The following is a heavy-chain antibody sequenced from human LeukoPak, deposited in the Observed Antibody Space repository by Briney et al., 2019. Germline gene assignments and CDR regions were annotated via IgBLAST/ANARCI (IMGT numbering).Heavy chain of an antibody. CDR1: GFTFSSYG. J-gene: IGHJ4*02. Sequence: GGSLRLSCAASGFTFSSYGMHWVRQAPGKGLEWVAFIRYDGSNKYYADSVKGRFTISRDNSKNTLYLQMNSLRAEDTAVYYCANLLGYCSSTSCGYDYWGQGTLVTVS. CDR3: ANLLGYCSSTSCGYDY. D-gene: IGHD2-2*01. CDR2: IRYDGSNK. V-gene: IGHV3-30*02.